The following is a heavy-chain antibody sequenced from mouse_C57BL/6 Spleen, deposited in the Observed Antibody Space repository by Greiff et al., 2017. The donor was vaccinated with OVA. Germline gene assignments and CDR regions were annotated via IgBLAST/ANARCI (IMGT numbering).Heavy chain of an antibody. CDR2: IYPGDGDT. CDR1: GYAFSSSW. V-gene: IGHV1-82*01. Sequence: LVEPGASVKISCKASGYAFSSSWMNWVKQRPGKGLEWIGRIYPGDGDTNYNGKFKGKATLTADKSSSTAYMQLSSLTSEDSAVYFCASEGLDYWGQGTTLTVSS. CDR3: ASEGLDY. J-gene: IGHJ2*01.